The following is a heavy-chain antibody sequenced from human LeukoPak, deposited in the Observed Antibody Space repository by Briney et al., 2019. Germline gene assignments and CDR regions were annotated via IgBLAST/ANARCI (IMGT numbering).Heavy chain of an antibody. V-gene: IGHV3-30*19. CDR1: GFTFSSYG. D-gene: IGHD3-9*01. CDR3: ARSYYDVLTGYGEVDF. J-gene: IGHJ4*02. CDR2: ISYDGSKK. Sequence: GGSLRLSCAASGFTFSSYGMHWVRQAPGKGLEWVAMISYDGSKKYYADFVKGRFTISRDNSKNTLYMQMNSLRLEDTALYYCARSYYDVLTGYGEVDFWGQGTRVTVSS.